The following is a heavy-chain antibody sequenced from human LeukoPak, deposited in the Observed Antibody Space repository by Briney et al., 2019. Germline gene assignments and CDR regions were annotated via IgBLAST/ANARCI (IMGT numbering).Heavy chain of an antibody. Sequence: SETLSLTCTVSGVSISSYYWSWIRQPPGKGLEWIGYIYYSGSTNYNPSLKSRVTISVDTSKNQFSLKLSSVTAADAAVYYCARAVAVYYYGMDVWGQGTTVTVSS. V-gene: IGHV4-59*01. J-gene: IGHJ6*02. D-gene: IGHD6-19*01. CDR2: IYYSGST. CDR3: ARAVAVYYYGMDV. CDR1: GVSISSYY.